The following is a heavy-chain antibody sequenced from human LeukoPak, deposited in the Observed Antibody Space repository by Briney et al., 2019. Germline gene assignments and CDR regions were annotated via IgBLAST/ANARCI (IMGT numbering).Heavy chain of an antibody. J-gene: IGHJ4*02. CDR2: ISANGDTI. D-gene: IGHD3-16*01. CDR1: GFTFNTYE. V-gene: IGHV3-48*03. Sequence: PGGSLRLSCAASGFTFNTYEMNWVRQAPGKGLEWISYISANGDTIYYADSVKGRFTISRDNAKNSLYLQMNSLRAEDTAVYYCARDWGAIVRFDYWGQGTLVTVSS. CDR3: ARDWGAIVRFDY.